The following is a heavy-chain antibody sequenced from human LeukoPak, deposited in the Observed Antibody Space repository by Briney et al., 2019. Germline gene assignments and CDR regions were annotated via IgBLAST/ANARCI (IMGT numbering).Heavy chain of an antibody. D-gene: IGHD5-18*01. V-gene: IGHV3-48*03. CDR1: GFTFSSYE. Sequence: LRLSCAASGFTFSSYEMNWVRQAPGKGLEWLSFISTSGDTIYYGLSVKGRFTISRDNAKNSLYLQMTSLRAEDTAVYYCARDRPGYNYVLNYLDFWGQGTLVTV. J-gene: IGHJ4*02. CDR3: ARDRPGYNYVLNYLDF. CDR2: ISTSGDTI.